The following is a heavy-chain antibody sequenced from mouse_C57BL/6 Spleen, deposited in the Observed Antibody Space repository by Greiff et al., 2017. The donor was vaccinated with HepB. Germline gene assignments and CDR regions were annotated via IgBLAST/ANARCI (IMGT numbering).Heavy chain of an antibody. CDR2: IYPGDGDT. D-gene: IGHD1-1*01. CDR3: ARSGYYGSREESDY. V-gene: IGHV1-82*01. J-gene: IGHJ2*01. Sequence: QVQLKQSGPELVKPGASVKISCKASGYAFSSSWMNWVKQRPGKGLEWIGRIYPGDGDTNYNGKFKGKATLTADKSSSTAYMQLSSLTSEDSAVYFCARSGYYGSREESDYWGQGTTLTVSS. CDR1: GYAFSSSW.